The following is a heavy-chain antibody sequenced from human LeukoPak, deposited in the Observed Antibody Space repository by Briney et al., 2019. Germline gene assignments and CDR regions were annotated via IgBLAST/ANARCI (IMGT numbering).Heavy chain of an antibody. CDR2: IYYSGST. J-gene: IGHJ3*02. D-gene: IGHD3-3*01. Sequence: SETLSLTCTVSGGSISSYYWSWIRQPAGKGLEWIGSIYYSGSTYYNPSLKSRVTISVDTSKNQFSLKLSSVTAADTAVYYCARPITIFGVVDAFDIWGQGTMVTVSS. CDR3: ARPITIFGVVDAFDI. CDR1: GGSISSYY. V-gene: IGHV4-59*05.